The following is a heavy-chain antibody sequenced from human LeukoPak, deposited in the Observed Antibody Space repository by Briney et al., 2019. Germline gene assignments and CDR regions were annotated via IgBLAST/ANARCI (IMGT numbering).Heavy chain of an antibody. CDR1: GYTFTSYA. CDR2: INTNTGNP. CDR3: ARLFYDSSGYYNWFDP. D-gene: IGHD3-22*01. J-gene: IGHJ5*02. V-gene: IGHV7-4-1*02. Sequence: GASVTVSCKASGYTFTSYAMNWVRQAPGQGLEWMGWINTNTGNPTYAQGFTGRFVFSLDTSVSTAYLQISSLKAEDTAVYYCARLFYDSSGYYNWFDPWGQGTLVTVSS.